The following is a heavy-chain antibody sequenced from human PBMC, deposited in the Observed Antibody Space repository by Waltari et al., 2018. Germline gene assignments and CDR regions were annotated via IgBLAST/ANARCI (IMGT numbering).Heavy chain of an antibody. D-gene: IGHD2-21*01. Sequence: EVQLVESGGGLVQPGGSLRLSCAASGFTFSSYWMSWVRQAPGKGLEWVANIKQDGSEKYYVDSVKGRFTISRDNAKNSLYLQMNSLRAEDTAVYYCARDLICGGDCRGGAFDIWGQGTMVTVSS. CDR3: ARDLICGGDCRGGAFDI. V-gene: IGHV3-7*01. CDR2: IKQDGSEK. CDR1: GFTFSSYW. J-gene: IGHJ3*02.